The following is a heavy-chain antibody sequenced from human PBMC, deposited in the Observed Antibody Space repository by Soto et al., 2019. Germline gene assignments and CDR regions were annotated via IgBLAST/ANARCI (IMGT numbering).Heavy chain of an antibody. CDR1: GFTFSNYN. Sequence: EVQLVESGGDLVKPGESLRLSCAASGFTFSNYNINWVRQAPGKGLEWVSSIRSRSIDMYYADSVKGRFTISRDDAKNSLSLQMNGLRAEDTAVYFCVRESYPAKAFDIWGQGTMVTVSS. V-gene: IGHV3-21*01. J-gene: IGHJ3*02. D-gene: IGHD2-2*01. CDR3: VRESYPAKAFDI. CDR2: IRSRSIDM.